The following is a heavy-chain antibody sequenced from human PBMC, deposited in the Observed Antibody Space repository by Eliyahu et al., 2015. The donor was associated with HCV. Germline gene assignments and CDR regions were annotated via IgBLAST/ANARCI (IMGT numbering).Heavy chain of an antibody. Sequence: QVQLVESGGGVVQPGRSLRLSCXXXGXTLSNXXMHWVRQAPGKGLEWVAVISYDGSFKYYADSVKGRFTIARDNPKNTLYLQMNSLRGEDTAVYYCAKVVDSGVGGVVDYWGQGTLVTVSS. D-gene: IGHD1-26*01. J-gene: IGHJ4*02. CDR1: GXTLSNXX. CDR3: AKVVDSGVGGVVDY. V-gene: IGHV3-30*18. CDR2: ISYDGSFK.